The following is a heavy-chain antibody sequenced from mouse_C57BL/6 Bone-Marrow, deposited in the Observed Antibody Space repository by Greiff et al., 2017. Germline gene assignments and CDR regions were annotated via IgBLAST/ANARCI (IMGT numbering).Heavy chain of an antibody. J-gene: IGHJ3*01. CDR2: IDPGSGNT. CDR1: GYTFTDYY. Sequence: QVQLQQSGAELVRPGASVKLSCKASGYTFTDYYINWVKQRPGQGLEWIARIDPGSGNTYYNEKFKGKATLTAEKSSSTAYMQLSSLTSEDSAVYFCARSRGSTSFAYWGQGTLVTVSA. CDR3: ARSRGSTSFAY. V-gene: IGHV1-76*01.